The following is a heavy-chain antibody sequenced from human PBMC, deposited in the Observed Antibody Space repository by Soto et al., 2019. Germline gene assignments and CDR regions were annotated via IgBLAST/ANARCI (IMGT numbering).Heavy chain of an antibody. J-gene: IGHJ4*02. CDR1: GYPFISYY. CDR2: IDPSRGAP. CDR3: ATFPRGY. Sequence: QVQLMQSGAEVKRPGASVKISCKPSGYPFISYYIHWVRQAPGQGLEWVGLIDPSRGAPSYAERFPGQPVITSDKSTATVYMIVWSLTSDDTAIFYCATFPRGYWGQGTLVSVSS. V-gene: IGHV1-46*01.